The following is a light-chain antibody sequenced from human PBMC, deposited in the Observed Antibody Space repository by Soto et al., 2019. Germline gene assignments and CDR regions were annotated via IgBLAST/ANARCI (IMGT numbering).Light chain of an antibody. CDR1: QDISFF. CDR3: QQFDTLIT. Sequence: DTQTTQSPSSLSASVGDRVTITCQASQDISFFLNWYQQKPGKAPKLLIYDASILQAGVPSRFSGGGSGTDFTFTISSLHPEDVATYYCQQFDTLITFGQGTRLEI. V-gene: IGKV1-33*01. CDR2: DAS. J-gene: IGKJ5*01.